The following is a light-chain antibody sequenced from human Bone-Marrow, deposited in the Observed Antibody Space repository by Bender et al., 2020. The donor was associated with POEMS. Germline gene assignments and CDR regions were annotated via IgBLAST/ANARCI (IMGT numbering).Light chain of an antibody. V-gene: IGLV2-14*02. CDR3: SSYTSSTTLV. CDR1: SSDVGNYNL. J-gene: IGLJ2*01. CDR2: EVI. Sequence: QSALTQPASVSGSPGQSITISCTGTSSDVGNYNLVSWYQQHPGKAPELMIYEVIKRPSGVSNRFSGSKSGNTASLTISGLQAEDEADYYCSSYTSSTTLVFGGGTKLTVL.